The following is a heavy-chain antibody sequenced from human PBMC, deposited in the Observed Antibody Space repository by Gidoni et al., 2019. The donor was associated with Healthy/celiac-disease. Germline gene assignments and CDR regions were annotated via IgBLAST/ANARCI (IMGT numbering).Heavy chain of an antibody. Sequence: QVQLVQSGAEVKKPGASVKVSCKASGYTFTGYYMHWVRQAPGQGLEWMGRINPNSGGTNYAQKFQGRVTMTRDTSISTAYMELSRLRSDDTAVYYCARGTNEPRYGGSFKYYMDVWGKGTTVTVSS. V-gene: IGHV1-2*06. CDR3: ARGTNEPRYGGSFKYYMDV. CDR2: INPNSGGT. CDR1: GYTFTGYY. J-gene: IGHJ6*03. D-gene: IGHD1-26*01.